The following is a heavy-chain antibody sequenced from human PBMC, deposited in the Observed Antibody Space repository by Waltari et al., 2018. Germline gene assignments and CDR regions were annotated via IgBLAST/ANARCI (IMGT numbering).Heavy chain of an antibody. CDR1: GGSFSGYY. J-gene: IGHJ4*02. V-gene: IGHV4-34*01. CDR3: ARSARFLEWLSPRGYFDY. D-gene: IGHD3-3*01. CDR2: INHSGST. Sequence: QVQLQQWGAGLLKPSETLSLLCAVYGGSFSGYYWSWFRQPPGKGLEWIGEINHSGSTNYNPSLKSRVTISVDTPRKQFSLKLSSVTAADTAVYYCARSARFLEWLSPRGYFDYWGQGTLVTVSS.